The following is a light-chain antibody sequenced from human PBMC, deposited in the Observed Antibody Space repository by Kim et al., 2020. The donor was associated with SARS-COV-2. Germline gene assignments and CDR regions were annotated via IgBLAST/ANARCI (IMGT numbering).Light chain of an antibody. CDR2: EAS. CDR3: QQYTKSPWT. CDR1: QSISAW. V-gene: IGKV1-5*01. J-gene: IGKJ1*01. Sequence: SVGDISTLPWPSSQSISAWLVWYQQKPGKAPTPLIYEASRLETGVPSRFSGSGVGTEFTLTISSLQPDDFATYFYQQYTKSPWTFGQGTKVDIK.